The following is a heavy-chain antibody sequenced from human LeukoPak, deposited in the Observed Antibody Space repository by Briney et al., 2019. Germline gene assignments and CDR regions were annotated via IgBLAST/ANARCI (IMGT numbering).Heavy chain of an antibody. V-gene: IGHV4-39*01. CDR3: AGSRYYDSSGYYYAERAFDY. D-gene: IGHD3-22*01. CDR2: IYYSGST. Sequence: PSQTLSLTCTVSGGSISSSSYYWGWIRQPPGKGLEWIGSIYYSGSTSYNPSLKSRVTISVDTSKNQFSLKLSSVTAADTAVYYCAGSRYYDSSGYYYAERAFDYWGQGTLVTVSS. CDR1: GGSISSSSYY. J-gene: IGHJ4*02.